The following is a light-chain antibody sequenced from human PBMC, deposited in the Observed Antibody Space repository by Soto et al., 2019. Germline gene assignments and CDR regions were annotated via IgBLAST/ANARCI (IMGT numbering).Light chain of an antibody. CDR3: QQYRSSSWT. CDR1: QSVSSSY. J-gene: IGKJ1*01. Sequence: EIVLTQSPGTLSLSPGGRATLSCRASQSVSSSYLAWYQQKPGQAPRLLIYGASSRATGIPDRFSGSGSETDFTLTISRLEPEDFAVYYCQQYRSSSWTFGQGTKVEIK. CDR2: GAS. V-gene: IGKV3-20*01.